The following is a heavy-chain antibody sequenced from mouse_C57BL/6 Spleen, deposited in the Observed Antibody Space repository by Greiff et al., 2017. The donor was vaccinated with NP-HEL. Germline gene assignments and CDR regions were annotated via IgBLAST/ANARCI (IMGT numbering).Heavy chain of an antibody. CDR3: ARENFFITTVDY. Sequence: EVKVVESGGGLVQSGRSLRLSCATSGFTFSDFYMEWVRQAPGKGLEWIAASRNKANDYTTEYSASVKGRFIVSRDTSQSILYLQMNALRAEDTAIYYCARENFFITTVDYWGQGTTLTVSS. CDR1: GFTFSDFY. J-gene: IGHJ2*01. V-gene: IGHV7-1*01. D-gene: IGHD1-1*01. CDR2: SRNKANDYTT.